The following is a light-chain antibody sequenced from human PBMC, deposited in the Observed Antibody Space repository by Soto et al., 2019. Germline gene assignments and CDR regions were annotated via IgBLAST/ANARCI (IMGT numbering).Light chain of an antibody. Sequence: EILLTQSPGTLSLSPGERATLSCRASQSVNSNYLAWYRRKPGQAPSLLIYGASTRATGIPGRFSGSGSGTDFTLTITRLEPEDFAVYYCQQYGSSPPTFGQGTKVEIK. CDR1: QSVNSNY. V-gene: IGKV3-20*01. CDR3: QQYGSSPPT. J-gene: IGKJ1*01. CDR2: GAS.